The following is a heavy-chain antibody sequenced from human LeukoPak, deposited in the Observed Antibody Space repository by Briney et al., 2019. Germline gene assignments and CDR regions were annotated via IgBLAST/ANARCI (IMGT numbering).Heavy chain of an antibody. CDR2: IYHSGST. V-gene: IGHV4-59*01. CDR1: GGSISSYF. CDR3: ARGQWLPVFDF. D-gene: IGHD3-22*01. Sequence: KTSETLSLTCTVSGGSISSYFWSWIRQPPGKGLEWIGYIYHSGSTNYNPSLKSRVTISVDTSKNHFSLKLSSMTAADTAVYYCARGQWLPVFDFWGQGTLVTVSS. J-gene: IGHJ4*02.